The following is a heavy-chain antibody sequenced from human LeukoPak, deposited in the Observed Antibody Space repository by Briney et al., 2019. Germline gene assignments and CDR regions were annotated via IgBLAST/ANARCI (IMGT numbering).Heavy chain of an antibody. V-gene: IGHV4-39*07. CDR3: AREGGPYRPLDY. Sequence: SETLSLTCTVSGGSISSSSYYWGWIRQPPGKGLEWIGSIYYSASTYYNPSLKSRVTISVDTSKNQFSLKLSSVTAADTAVYYCAREGGPYRPLDYSGQGTLVTVSS. CDR1: GGSISSSSYY. J-gene: IGHJ4*02. CDR2: IYYSAST.